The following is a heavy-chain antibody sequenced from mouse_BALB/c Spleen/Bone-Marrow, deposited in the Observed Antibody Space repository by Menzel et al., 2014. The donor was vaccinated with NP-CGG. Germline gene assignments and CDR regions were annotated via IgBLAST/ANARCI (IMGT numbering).Heavy chain of an antibody. CDR2: ISSGGSYT. CDR1: SFTFSNYA. CDR3: ARQENWALDY. V-gene: IGHV5-9-3*01. J-gene: IGHJ2*01. Sequence: VQLKESGGGLVKPGGSLKLSCAASSFTFSNYAMSWVRQTPEKRLEWVATISSGGSYTYYPDSVKGRFTISRDNAQNTLYLQMSSLRSEDTAMYFCARQENWALDYWGQGTTLTVSS. D-gene: IGHD4-1*01.